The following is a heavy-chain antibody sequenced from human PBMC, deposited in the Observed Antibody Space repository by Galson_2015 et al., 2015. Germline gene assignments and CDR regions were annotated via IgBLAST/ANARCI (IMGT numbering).Heavy chain of an antibody. Sequence: SLRLSCAASGFTFSSYSMNWVRQAPGKGLEWVSSISSSSSYIYYADSVKGRFTISRDNAKNSLYLQMNSLRAEDTAVYYCARDPGYCSSTSCYRLGGMDVWGHGTTVTVSS. D-gene: IGHD2-2*01. CDR2: ISSSSSYI. CDR1: GFTFSSYS. J-gene: IGHJ6*02. V-gene: IGHV3-21*03. CDR3: ARDPGYCSSTSCYRLGGMDV.